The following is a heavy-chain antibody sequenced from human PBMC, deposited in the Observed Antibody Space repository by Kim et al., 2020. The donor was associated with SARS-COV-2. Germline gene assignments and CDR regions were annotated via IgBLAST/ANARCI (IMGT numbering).Heavy chain of an antibody. Sequence: GGSLRLSCAASGFTFSSYSMSWVRQAPGKGLEWVADIKYDGSEKYYADSVKGRFTISRDNAKNSLYLQMNSLRAEDTALYYCAREGWSRLRGVTYSYYGMDVWGQGTTVTVSS. CDR1: GFTFSSYS. CDR2: IKYDGSEK. J-gene: IGHJ6*02. V-gene: IGHV3-7*01. D-gene: IGHD3-10*01. CDR3: AREGWSRLRGVTYSYYGMDV.